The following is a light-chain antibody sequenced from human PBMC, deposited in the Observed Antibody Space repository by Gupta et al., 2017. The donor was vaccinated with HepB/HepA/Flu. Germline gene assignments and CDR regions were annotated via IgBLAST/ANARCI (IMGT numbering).Light chain of an antibody. Sequence: EIVMTQSPATLSVSPGESATLSCRASQSVRSNLAWYQQKRGQAPRLLIYGASTRDTCIPARFSGSGFGKEFTLTISSRQSEDFAVYYCQQNNNWPPWTFGQGTKVEIK. CDR1: QSVRSN. CDR2: GAS. V-gene: IGKV3-15*01. CDR3: QQNNNWPPWT. J-gene: IGKJ1*01.